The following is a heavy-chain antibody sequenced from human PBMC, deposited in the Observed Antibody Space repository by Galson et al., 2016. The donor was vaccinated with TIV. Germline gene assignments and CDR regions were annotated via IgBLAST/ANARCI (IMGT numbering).Heavy chain of an antibody. CDR3: ARNKRGFTRGYGGHFDS. D-gene: IGHD5-12*01. Sequence: SETLSLTCGVNGGSFRGYYWAWIRQSPGMGLEWIGDVNDNGRVDYNPSLKGRVTLSADASTTQFFLKLTSVTAADTGFYYCARNKRGFTRGYGGHFDSWGQGILVTVSS. V-gene: IGHV4-34*01. CDR1: GGSFRGYY. CDR2: VNDNGRV. J-gene: IGHJ4*02.